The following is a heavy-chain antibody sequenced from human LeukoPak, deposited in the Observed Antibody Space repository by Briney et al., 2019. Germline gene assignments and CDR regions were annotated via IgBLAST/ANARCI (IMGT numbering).Heavy chain of an antibody. Sequence: PGGSLRLSCAASGFTVSSNYMSWVRQPPGKGLEWVSLIYSGGSTYYADSVKGRFTISRDNSKNTLYLQMNSLRAEGTAVYYCARDACSGGSCYSGYFDYWGQGTLVTVSS. CDR1: GFTVSSNY. CDR2: IYSGGST. CDR3: ARDACSGGSCYSGYFDY. J-gene: IGHJ4*02. V-gene: IGHV3-53*01. D-gene: IGHD2-15*01.